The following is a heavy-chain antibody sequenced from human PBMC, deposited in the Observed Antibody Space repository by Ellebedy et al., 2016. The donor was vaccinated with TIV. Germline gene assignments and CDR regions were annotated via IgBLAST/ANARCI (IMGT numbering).Heavy chain of an antibody. CDR1: GFTFSSYA. D-gene: IGHD3-10*01. V-gene: IGHV3-23*01. CDR3: AKDPPGGPTEYYGSGSYYSG. J-gene: IGHJ4*02. Sequence: GGSLRLXXAASGFTFSSYAMSWVRQAPGKGLEWVSAISGSGGSTYYADSVKGRFTISRDNSKNTLYLQMNSLRAEDTAVYYCAKDPPGGPTEYYGSGSYYSGWGQGTLVTVSS. CDR2: ISGSGGST.